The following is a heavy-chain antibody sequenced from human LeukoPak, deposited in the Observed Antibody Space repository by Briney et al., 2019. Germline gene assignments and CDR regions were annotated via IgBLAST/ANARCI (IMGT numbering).Heavy chain of an antibody. J-gene: IGHJ5*02. D-gene: IGHD2-2*01. CDR3: SRDLYRSSTSCHQVDP. Sequence: ASVKVSCKASGYTFTGYYMHWVRQAAGQGLEWMGWINPNSGGTNYAQKFQGRVTMTRDTSISTAYMELSRLRSDDTAEYYCSRDLYRSSTSCHQVDPWGQGTLVTVSS. V-gene: IGHV1-2*02. CDR1: GYTFTGYY. CDR2: INPNSGGT.